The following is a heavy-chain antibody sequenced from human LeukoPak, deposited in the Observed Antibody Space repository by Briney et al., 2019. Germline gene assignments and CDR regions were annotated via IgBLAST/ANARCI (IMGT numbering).Heavy chain of an antibody. CDR2: IKHDGSDK. V-gene: IGHV3-7*01. CDR1: GFTFSNYW. D-gene: IGHD3-10*01. Sequence: GGSLRLSCSASGFTFSNYWMTWVRQSPGKGPEWVAIIKHDGSDKYCVDSVKGRFTISRDNAKNSLYLQMSSLRAEDTAVYYRARGGHRQKEFWGQGTLVTVSS. CDR3: ARGGHRQKEF. J-gene: IGHJ4*02.